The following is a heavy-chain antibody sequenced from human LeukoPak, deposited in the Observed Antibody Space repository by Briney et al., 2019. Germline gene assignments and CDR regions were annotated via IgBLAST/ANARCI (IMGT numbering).Heavy chain of an antibody. CDR3: ARYEGATLRGAFDI. Sequence: ASVKVSCKASGGTFSSYDINWVRQATGQGLGWMGWMNPNSGNTGYAQKFQGRVTITRNTSISTAYMELSSLRSEDTAVYYCARYEGATLRGAFDIWGQGTMVTVSS. J-gene: IGHJ3*02. CDR1: GGTFSSYD. D-gene: IGHD1-26*01. CDR2: MNPNSGNT. V-gene: IGHV1-8*03.